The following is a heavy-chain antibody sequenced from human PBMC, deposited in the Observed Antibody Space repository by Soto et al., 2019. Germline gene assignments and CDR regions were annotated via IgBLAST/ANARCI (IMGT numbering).Heavy chain of an antibody. CDR2: ISAYNGNT. D-gene: IGHD4-17*01. CDR3: AGDFMTRPGLYYYAMDV. J-gene: IGHJ6*02. CDR1: GYTFTSYG. Sequence: ASVKVSCKASGYTFTSYGISWVRQAPGQGLEWMGWISAYNGNTNYAQNFQGRVTMTRDTSTGTVYMELSSLRSEDTAVYYCAGDFMTRPGLYYYAMDVWGQGTSVTVSS. V-gene: IGHV1-18*01.